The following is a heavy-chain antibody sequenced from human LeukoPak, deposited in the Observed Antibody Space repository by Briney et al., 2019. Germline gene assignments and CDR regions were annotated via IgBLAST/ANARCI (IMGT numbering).Heavy chain of an antibody. CDR3: AKSSRRLGDIVATTFDY. V-gene: IGHV3-23*01. Sequence: GGSLRLSCAASGFTFSSYAMSWVRQAPGRGLGWVSAISGSGGSTYYADSVEGRLTISRDNSKNTLYLQMNNLRAEDTAVYYCAKSSRRLGDIVATTFDYWGQGTLVPVSS. D-gene: IGHD5-12*01. J-gene: IGHJ4*02. CDR2: ISGSGGST. CDR1: GFTFSSYA.